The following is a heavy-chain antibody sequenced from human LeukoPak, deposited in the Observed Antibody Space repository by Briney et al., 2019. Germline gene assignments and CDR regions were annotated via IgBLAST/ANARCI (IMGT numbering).Heavy chain of an antibody. CDR2: INNSGST. J-gene: IGHJ4*02. Sequence: KASETLSFTCVVYGGSFSAYYRSWVRQPPGKGLEWIGEINNSGSTNYNPSLKSRVTISVDTSKNQFSLKLSSVTAADTAVYYCAKSRGYNYGSWDQYFDYWGQGTLVTVSS. CDR3: AKSRGYNYGSWDQYFDY. CDR1: GGSFSAYY. V-gene: IGHV4-34*01. D-gene: IGHD5-18*01.